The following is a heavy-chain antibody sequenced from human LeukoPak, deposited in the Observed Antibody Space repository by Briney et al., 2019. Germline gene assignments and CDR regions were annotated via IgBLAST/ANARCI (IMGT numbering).Heavy chain of an antibody. CDR1: GGSISSGGYY. CDR2: IYYSGST. D-gene: IGHD6-13*01. Sequence: SETLSLTCTVSGGSISSGGYYWSWVRQHPGRGVEWIGYIYYSGSTYYNPSLKSRVTISVDTSKNQFSLKLSSVTAADTAVYYCARGIDSSSWSYYYGMDVWGQGTTVTVSS. J-gene: IGHJ6*02. V-gene: IGHV4-31*03. CDR3: ARGIDSSSWSYYYGMDV.